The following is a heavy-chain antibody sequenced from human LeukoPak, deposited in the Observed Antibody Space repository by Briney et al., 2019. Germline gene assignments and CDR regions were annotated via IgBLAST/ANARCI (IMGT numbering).Heavy chain of an antibody. CDR2: IFYSGST. J-gene: IGHJ4*02. CDR3: ARARQYYDSSGYPVFDY. Sequence: SETLSLTCTVSGGSISTSNYYWGWIRQPPGKGLEWIGNIFYSGSTYYGPSLKSRLTISLDTSKNQFSLKLSSVTAADTAVYYCARARQYYDSSGYPVFDYWGQGTLVAVSS. D-gene: IGHD3-22*01. CDR1: GGSISTSNYY. V-gene: IGHV4-39*07.